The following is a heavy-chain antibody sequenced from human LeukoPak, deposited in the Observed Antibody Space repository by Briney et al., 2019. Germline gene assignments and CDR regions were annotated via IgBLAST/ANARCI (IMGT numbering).Heavy chain of an antibody. Sequence: GGSLRLSCAASGFTFSDYYMSWIRQAPGKGREWVSYISSSSSYTNYADSVKGRFTISRDNAKNSLYLQMNSLRAEDTAVYYCARVIVATGYYFDYWGQGTLVTVSS. V-gene: IGHV3-11*06. CDR1: GFTFSDYY. J-gene: IGHJ4*02. CDR2: ISSSSSYT. CDR3: ARVIVATGYYFDY. D-gene: IGHD5-12*01.